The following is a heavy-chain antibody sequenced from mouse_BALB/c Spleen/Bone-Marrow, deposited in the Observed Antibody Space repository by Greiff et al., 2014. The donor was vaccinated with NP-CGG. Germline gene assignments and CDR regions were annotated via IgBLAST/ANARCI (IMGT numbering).Heavy chain of an antibody. D-gene: IGHD2-13*01. J-gene: IGHJ2*01. CDR3: SRGSDYFFDY. CDR1: GYSFTSGFY. V-gene: IGHV3-6*02. Sequence: ESGPGLVKPSQSLSLTCSVSGYSFTSGFYWYWIRQFPGNILECMVFISYDVSNNYNPSLKNRISITRDTSKNQLFLKLNSVTTEDTATYYCSRGSDYFFDYWGQGTTLTVSS. CDR2: ISYDVSN.